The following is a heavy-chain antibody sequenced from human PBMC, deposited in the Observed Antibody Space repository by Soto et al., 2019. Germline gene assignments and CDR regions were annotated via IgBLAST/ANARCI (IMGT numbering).Heavy chain of an antibody. V-gene: IGHV3-7*03. D-gene: IGHD6-13*01. J-gene: IGHJ6*04. CDR3: ARDFGIGPAGRGYSYNYGLDA. CDR1: GFSFSTYW. CDR2: IKQDGSEK. Sequence: PGGSLRLSCAASGFSFSTYWMTWVRQAPGKGLEWVANIKQDGSEKYYVDSVKGRFTISRDNAKNSLYLQMNSLGAEDTAVYYCARDFGIGPAGRGYSYNYGLDAWGKGTRVTASS.